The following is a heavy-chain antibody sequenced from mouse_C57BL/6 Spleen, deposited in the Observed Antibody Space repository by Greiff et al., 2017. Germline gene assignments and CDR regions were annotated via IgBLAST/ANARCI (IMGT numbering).Heavy chain of an antibody. CDR1: GFTFSSYA. J-gene: IGHJ2*01. D-gene: IGHD1-1*01. CDR3: ARDLDGSFYDFDY. CDR2: ISDGGSYT. V-gene: IGHV5-4*01. Sequence: EVMLVESGGGLVKPGGSLKLSCAASGFTFSSYAMSWVRQTPEKRLEWVATISDGGSYTYYPDNVKGRVTISRDNAKNNLYLQMSHLKSEDTAMYYWARDLDGSFYDFDYWGQGTTRTVSS.